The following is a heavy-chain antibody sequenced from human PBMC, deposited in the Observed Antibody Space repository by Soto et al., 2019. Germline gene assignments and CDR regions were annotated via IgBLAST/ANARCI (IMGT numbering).Heavy chain of an antibody. J-gene: IGHJ4*02. CDR1: GGNFNSFV. Sequence: QVQLVQSGAEVKKPGSSVRVSCKASGGNFNSFVITWVRQAPGQGLEWMGGILPVFGTTDSAQKFQDRVAITADESTSTAYMELRGLASEDAAIYFCAKGAWGDYNLEWGQGTLVTVSS. V-gene: IGHV1-69*12. D-gene: IGHD4-17*01. CDR3: AKGAWGDYNLE. CDR2: ILPVFGTT.